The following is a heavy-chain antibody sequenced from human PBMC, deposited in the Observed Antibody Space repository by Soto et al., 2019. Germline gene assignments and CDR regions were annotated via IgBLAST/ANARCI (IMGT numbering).Heavy chain of an antibody. V-gene: IGHV3-30-3*01. J-gene: IGHJ3*02. Sequence: QVQLMESGGGVVQPGRSLRLSCAASGFTFSSYAMHWVRQAPGKGLEWVAVISYDGSNKYYADSVKGRFTISRDNSKNTLYLQMNSLRAEGTAVYYCASAYSGYLTDAFDIWGQGTMVTVSS. CDR1: GFTFSSYA. CDR2: ISYDGSNK. CDR3: ASAYSGYLTDAFDI. D-gene: IGHD3-22*01.